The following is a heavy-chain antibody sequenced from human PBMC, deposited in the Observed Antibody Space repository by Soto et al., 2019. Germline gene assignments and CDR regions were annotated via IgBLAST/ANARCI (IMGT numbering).Heavy chain of an antibody. CDR3: ARVGTAIADSSGWESSLDY. J-gene: IGHJ4*02. CDR2: IIPIFGTA. D-gene: IGHD3-22*01. Sequence: SVKVSCKASGGTFSSYAISWVRQAPGQGLEWMGGIIPIFGTANYAQKFQGRVTITADESTSTAYMELSSLRSEDTAVYYCARVGTAIADSSGWESSLDYWGQGTLVTVSS. CDR1: GGTFSSYA. V-gene: IGHV1-69*13.